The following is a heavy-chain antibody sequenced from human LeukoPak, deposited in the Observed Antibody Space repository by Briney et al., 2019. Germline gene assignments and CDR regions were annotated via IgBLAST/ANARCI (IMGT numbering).Heavy chain of an antibody. CDR3: ARDIYCSEGSCLFYGRDV. CDR1: GFTFSTYG. D-gene: IGHD2-15*01. Sequence: GRSLRLSCAASGFTFSTYGMHWVRQPPGKGLEWVAIIWYDGSNKNYTDSVKGRFTISRDNSRDTLYLQMNSLRAEDTAVYYCARDIYCSEGSCLFYGRDVWGQGTTVTVSS. V-gene: IGHV3-33*01. J-gene: IGHJ6*02. CDR2: IWYDGSNK.